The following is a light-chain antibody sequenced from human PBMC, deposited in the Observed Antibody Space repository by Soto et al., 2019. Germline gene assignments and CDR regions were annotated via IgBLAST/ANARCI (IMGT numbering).Light chain of an antibody. CDR3: GSYTTSSNYV. Sequence: QSVVTQPASVSGSPGQSITISCTGTSSDVGAYNYVSWYQQHPGKAPKLMIYDVSHRPSGVSHRFSGSKSGNTASLTISGLQAEDEADYYCGSYTTSSNYVFGTGTKVTV. V-gene: IGLV2-14*01. J-gene: IGLJ1*01. CDR2: DVS. CDR1: SSDVGAYNY.